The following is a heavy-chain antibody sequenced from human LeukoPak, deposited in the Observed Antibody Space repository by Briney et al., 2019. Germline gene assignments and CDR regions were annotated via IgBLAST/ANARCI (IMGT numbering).Heavy chain of an antibody. Sequence: GGSLRLSCAASGFTFSSYAMSWVRQAPGKGLEWVSAVSGSGGSTYYADSVKGRFTISRDNSKNTLYLQMNSLRAEDTAVYYCAKDSIIIVGAHTRPDYWGQGTLVTVSS. V-gene: IGHV3-23*01. CDR1: GFTFSSYA. CDR3: AKDSIIIVGAHTRPDY. CDR2: VSGSGGST. D-gene: IGHD1-26*01. J-gene: IGHJ4*02.